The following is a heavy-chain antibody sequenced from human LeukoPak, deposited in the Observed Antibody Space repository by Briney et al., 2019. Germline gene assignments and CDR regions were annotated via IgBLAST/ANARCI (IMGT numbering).Heavy chain of an antibody. CDR1: GYRLTSYG. V-gene: IGHV1-18*01. CDR3: ARSDHYYYMDV. CDR2: ISAYNGNT. J-gene: IGHJ6*03. Sequence: ASVKVSCKASGYRLTSYGMNWVRQAPGQGLEWMGWISAYNGNTNYAQKLQGRVTMTTDTSTSTAYVELRSLRSDDTAVYYCARSDHYYYMDVWGKGTTVTVSS.